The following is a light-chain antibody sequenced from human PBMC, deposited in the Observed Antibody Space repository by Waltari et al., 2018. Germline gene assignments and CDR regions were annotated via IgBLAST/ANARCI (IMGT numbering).Light chain of an antibody. CDR3: QHRYITPPMFT. CDR2: ASS. J-gene: IGKJ2*01. V-gene: IGKV1-39*01. CDR1: QSIGIY. Sequence: DIQMTQSPSSLSASVGDRVTITCRASQSIGIYLNWYQQKPGKAPKLRIYASSSFQSGFPSRFSVSGSGTKITLTISSLQPEDLATDYCQHRYITPPMFTFGQGTKLEI.